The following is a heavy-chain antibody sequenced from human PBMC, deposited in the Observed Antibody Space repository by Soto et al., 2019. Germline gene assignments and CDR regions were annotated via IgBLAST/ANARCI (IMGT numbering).Heavy chain of an antibody. CDR1: GFTFSTCS. CDR3: AKDRSGSYPPGDGMDV. J-gene: IGHJ6*02. Sequence: EVQLVESGGGLVKPRGSLRLSCAASGFTFSTCSMNWVRQAPGKGLEWVAAISSSSSHTYYTDSVKGRFTISRDNAKNSLFLQVNSLRAEDTAVYYCAKDRSGSYPPGDGMDVWGQGTTVTVSS. D-gene: IGHD3-10*01. V-gene: IGHV3-21*06. CDR2: ISSSSSHT.